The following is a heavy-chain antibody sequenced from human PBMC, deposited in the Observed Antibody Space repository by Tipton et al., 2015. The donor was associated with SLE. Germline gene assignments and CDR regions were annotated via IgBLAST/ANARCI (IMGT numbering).Heavy chain of an antibody. V-gene: IGHV4-31*03. D-gene: IGHD6-19*01. J-gene: IGHJ3*02. CDR1: GASITRGNYY. CDR2: IYSSGRT. Sequence: TLSLTCSVSGASITRGNYYWSWIRQHPGKGLEWIGYIYSSGRTYYNPSLEGRVIISLDTSKNQFSLRLTSVTAADTAIYYCARQGTDGWYDAFDIWGPGTMVTVSS. CDR3: ARQGTDGWYDAFDI.